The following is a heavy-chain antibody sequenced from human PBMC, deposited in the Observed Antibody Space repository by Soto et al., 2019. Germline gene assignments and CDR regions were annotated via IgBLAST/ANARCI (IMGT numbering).Heavy chain of an antibody. D-gene: IGHD3-16*02. CDR3: AKSRVFIGAIVTLLDS. CDR2: ISNNGDTA. V-gene: IGHV3-23*01. CDR1: GFTFSSYA. Sequence: EVQLLESGGGLVQPGGSLTLSCATSGFTFSSYAMVWVRQAAEKGLEWVASISNNGDTAYYADSVKGRFTISRGNSENTLYLQMNGLRADDPALYFCAKSRVFIGAIVTLLDSCGQGTQVTVSS. J-gene: IGHJ4*02.